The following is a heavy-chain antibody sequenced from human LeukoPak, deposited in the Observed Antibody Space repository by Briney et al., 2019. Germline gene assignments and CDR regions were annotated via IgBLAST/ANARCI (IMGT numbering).Heavy chain of an antibody. J-gene: IGHJ4*02. V-gene: IGHV3-7*01. CDR3: ARDLARYDYFDY. D-gene: IGHD5-12*01. CDR2: KKQDGRWK. CDR1: GFTFSSHW. Sequence: GGPLTLSCAPSGFTFSSHWMRWVRQAPGEGLEWVDNKKQDGRWKDYVDSVKSRFTISRDNDKKALYLQMNSLRAEDTAVYYGARDLARYDYFDYWGQGTLVTVSS.